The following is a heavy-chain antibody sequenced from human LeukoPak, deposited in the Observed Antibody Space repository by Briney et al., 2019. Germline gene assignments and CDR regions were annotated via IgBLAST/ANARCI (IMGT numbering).Heavy chain of an antibody. Sequence: PSETLSLTCSVSSGSMSNYYWSWIRQPPGKGLELMGFIHNSDTTYSNPSLESRVTTLVDTPRNQFSLKLTSVTAEDTAVYYCARGKYGSGIDYWGQGTLVTVSS. CDR3: ARGKYGSGIDY. CDR1: SGSMSNYY. D-gene: IGHD3-10*01. CDR2: IHNSDTT. J-gene: IGHJ4*02. V-gene: IGHV4-59*01.